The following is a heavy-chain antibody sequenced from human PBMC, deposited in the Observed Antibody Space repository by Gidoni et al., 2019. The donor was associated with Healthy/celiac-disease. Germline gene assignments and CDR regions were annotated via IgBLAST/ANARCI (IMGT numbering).Heavy chain of an antibody. CDR2: IYHSGST. D-gene: IGHD2-15*01. V-gene: IGHV4-4*02. Sequence: QVQLQESCPGLVKPSGTLSLTCAVSGGSIRSSNWWSWVRQPPGKGLEWIGEIYHSGSTNYNPSLKSRVTISVDKSKNQFSLKLSSVTAADTAVYYCARGDIVVVVAARHWYFDLWGRGTLVTVSS. CDR3: ARGDIVVVVAARHWYFDL. J-gene: IGHJ2*01. CDR1: GGSIRSSNW.